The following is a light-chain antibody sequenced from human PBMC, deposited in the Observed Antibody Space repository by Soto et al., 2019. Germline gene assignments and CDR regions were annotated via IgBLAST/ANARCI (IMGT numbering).Light chain of an antibody. CDR1: SSDVGAYNY. CDR3: ISYTTSRTLV. V-gene: IGLV2-14*01. CDR2: EVT. J-gene: IGLJ2*01. Sequence: SALTQPASVSGSPGQSITISCTGTSSDVGAYNYVSWYQQRPGKAPKLVIYEVTNRPSGVSNRFSASKSGNTASLTVSGLQAEDEADYYCISYTTSRTLVFGGGTKLTVL.